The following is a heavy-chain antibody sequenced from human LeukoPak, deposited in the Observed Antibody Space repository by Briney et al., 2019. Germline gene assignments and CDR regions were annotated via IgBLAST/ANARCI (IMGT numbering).Heavy chain of an antibody. J-gene: IGHJ4*02. V-gene: IGHV3-23*01. Sequence: PGGSLRLSCAASGFTFSNNAMSWVRQAPGKGLEWVSATSTSGGSAYYADSVKGRFTISRDNSKNTLYLHMDSLRADDTAVYYCARYSGSYYYPPAWDLWGQGTLVTVSS. CDR1: GFTFSNNA. CDR3: ARYSGSYYYPPAWDL. CDR2: TSTSGGSA. D-gene: IGHD1-26*01.